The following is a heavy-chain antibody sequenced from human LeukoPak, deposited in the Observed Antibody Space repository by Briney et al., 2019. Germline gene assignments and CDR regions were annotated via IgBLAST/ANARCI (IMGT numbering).Heavy chain of an antibody. D-gene: IGHD3-22*01. J-gene: IGHJ4*02. Sequence: SVKVSCKASGGTFGSYAISWVRQAPGQGLEWMGGIIPIFGTANYAQKFQGRVTITTDESTSTAYMELSSLRSEDTAVYYCAMDSSGYYYFDYWGQGTLVTVSS. V-gene: IGHV1-69*05. CDR3: AMDSSGYYYFDY. CDR1: GGTFGSYA. CDR2: IIPIFGTA.